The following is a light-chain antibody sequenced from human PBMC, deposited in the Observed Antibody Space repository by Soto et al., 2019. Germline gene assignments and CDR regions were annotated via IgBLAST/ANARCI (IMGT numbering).Light chain of an antibody. CDR3: QHRSNWPPIT. CDR2: DSS. J-gene: IGKJ5*01. V-gene: IGKV3-11*01. Sequence: EIVLTQSPATLSLSPGERATLSCRASQSVSIYLAWYQQKPAQAPRLLIYDSSNRAAGIPARFSARGSGTDFTRFISNLEPEDSAVYYCQHRSNWPPITFGQGTRLEIK. CDR1: QSVSIY.